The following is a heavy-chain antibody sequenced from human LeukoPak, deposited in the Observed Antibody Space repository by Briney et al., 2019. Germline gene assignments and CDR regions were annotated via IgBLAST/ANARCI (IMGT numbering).Heavy chain of an antibody. CDR2: IYPGDSDT. V-gene: IGHV5-51*01. J-gene: IGHJ3*02. CDR1: GYSFTSYW. D-gene: IGHD3-22*01. CDR3: ARWSVGYYYDSSGYRDAFDI. Sequence: PGESLKISCKGSGYSFTSYWIGWVRQMPGKGLEWMGIIYPGDSDTRYSPSFQGQATISADKSISTAYLQWSSLKASDTAMYYCARWSVGYYYDSSGYRDAFDIWGQGTMVTVSS.